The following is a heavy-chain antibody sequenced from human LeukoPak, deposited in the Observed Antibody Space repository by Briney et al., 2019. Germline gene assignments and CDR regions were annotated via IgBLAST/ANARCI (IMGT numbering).Heavy chain of an antibody. Sequence: SETLSLTCAMHSESSGGDDWTWIRQPPGKGLEWIGEINHSGRTNYNPSLKSRVTISVDKSKNQFSLKLSSVTAADTAVYYCARDCSGSPRKDGMDVWGQGTTVTVSS. D-gene: IGHD6-19*01. V-gene: IGHV4-34*01. CDR3: ARDCSGSPRKDGMDV. J-gene: IGHJ6*02. CDR1: SESSGGDD. CDR2: INHSGRT.